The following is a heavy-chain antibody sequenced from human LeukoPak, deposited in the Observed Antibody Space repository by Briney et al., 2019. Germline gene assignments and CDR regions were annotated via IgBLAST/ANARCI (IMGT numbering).Heavy chain of an antibody. CDR2: ISSSGHYI. D-gene: IGHD6-19*01. Sequence: GGSLRLSCASSGFTFTAYSMNRVRQAPGRGLEWISFISSSGHYIYYADSLKGRFTISRDNANSSLYLQISTLKAEDTAVYYCTRQWLRVMDVWGKGTTVTVSS. J-gene: IGHJ6*04. CDR3: TRQWLRVMDV. CDR1: GFTFTAYS. V-gene: IGHV3-21*01.